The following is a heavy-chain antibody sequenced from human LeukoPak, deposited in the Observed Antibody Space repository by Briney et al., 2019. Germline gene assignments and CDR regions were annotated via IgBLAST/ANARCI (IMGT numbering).Heavy chain of an antibody. CDR1: GDSVSSNSAA. J-gene: IGHJ4*02. V-gene: IGHV6-1*01. CDR3: VREGGSSGYDFYFDH. CDR2: TYYRSKWYN. Sequence: SQNLSLTCAISGDSVSSNSAAWNWIRQSPSRGLEWLGRTYYRSKWYNDYAVSVKSRITITSDTSKNHLSLRLSSVSPEDTAVYYCVREGGSSGYDFYFDHWGQGTLVTVSS. D-gene: IGHD5-12*01.